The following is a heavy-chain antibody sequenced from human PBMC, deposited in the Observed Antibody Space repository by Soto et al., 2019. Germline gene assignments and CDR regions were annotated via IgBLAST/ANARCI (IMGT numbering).Heavy chain of an antibody. Sequence: ASVKVSCKASGYTFTSYAMHWVRQAPGQRLEWMGWINAGNGNTKYPQKFQGRVTITRDTSASTAYMELSSLRSEDTAVYYCARDPYSSGNNWFDPWGQGTLVTVSS. CDR1: GYTFTSYA. CDR2: INAGNGNT. V-gene: IGHV1-3*01. CDR3: ARDPYSSGNNWFDP. D-gene: IGHD3-22*01. J-gene: IGHJ5*02.